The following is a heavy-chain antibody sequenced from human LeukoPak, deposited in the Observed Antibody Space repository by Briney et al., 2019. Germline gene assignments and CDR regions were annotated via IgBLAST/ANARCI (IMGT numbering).Heavy chain of an antibody. V-gene: IGHV3-33*06. Sequence: GGSLRLSCAASGFTFSSYGMHWVRQAPGKGLEWVAVIWYDGSNKYYADSVKGRFTISRDNSKNTLYLQMNSLRAEDTAVYYCAKARAVAGIPPFDYWGQGTLVTVSS. D-gene: IGHD6-19*01. CDR3: AKARAVAGIPPFDY. J-gene: IGHJ4*02. CDR2: IWYDGSNK. CDR1: GFTFSSYG.